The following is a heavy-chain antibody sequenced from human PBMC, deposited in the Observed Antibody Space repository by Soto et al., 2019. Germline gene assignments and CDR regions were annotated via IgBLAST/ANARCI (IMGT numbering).Heavy chain of an antibody. Sequence: SETLSLTCAVYGGSFSAYYWSWIRQPPGKGLEWIGEINHSGGTSYNPSLKSRVTISVDTSKSQFSLKLTSVTAADRAVYYCARDHGYYYGSGGYNYYGMDVWGQGTKVT. V-gene: IGHV4-34*01. CDR3: ARDHGYYYGSGGYNYYGMDV. D-gene: IGHD3-10*01. J-gene: IGHJ6*02. CDR2: INHSGGT. CDR1: GGSFSAYY.